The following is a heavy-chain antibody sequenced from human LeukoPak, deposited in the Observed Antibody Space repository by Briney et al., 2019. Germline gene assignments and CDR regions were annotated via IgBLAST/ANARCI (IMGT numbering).Heavy chain of an antibody. CDR1: GGSISSSSYY. J-gene: IGHJ4*02. V-gene: IGHV4-39*01. CDR2: IYYSGST. CDR3: ARQWLVPALPEYGPGYFDY. Sequence: SETLSLTCTVSGGSISSSSYYWGWIRQPPGKGLEWIGSIYYSGSTYYNPSLKSRVTISVDTSKNQFSLKLSSVTAADTAVYYCARQWLVPALPEYGPGYFDYWGQGTLVTVSS. D-gene: IGHD6-19*01.